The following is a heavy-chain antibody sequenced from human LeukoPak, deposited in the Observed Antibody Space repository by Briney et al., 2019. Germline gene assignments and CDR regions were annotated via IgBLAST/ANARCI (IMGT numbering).Heavy chain of an antibody. Sequence: ASVTVSFMAFGYSFTVYHLHWVRQAPRQGLEWMGWVNPKTGGTNYARKFQGRVTMTRDTSINTVNMELSRLTSDDTAVYYCAREFSSKLEWLAYVTGDDAFDVWGQGTMITVS. D-gene: IGHD3-3*01. CDR3: AREFSSKLEWLAYVTGDDAFDV. V-gene: IGHV1-2*02. J-gene: IGHJ3*01. CDR1: GYSFTVYH. CDR2: VNPKTGGT.